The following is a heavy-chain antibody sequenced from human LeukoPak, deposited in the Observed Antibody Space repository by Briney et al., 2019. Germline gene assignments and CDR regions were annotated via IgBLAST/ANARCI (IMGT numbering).Heavy chain of an antibody. J-gene: IGHJ5*02. D-gene: IGHD2-8*01. CDR1: GGTFSSYA. Sequence: GASVKVSCKASGGTFSSYAISWVRQAPGQGPEWMAWISVYSGNTEYAQKFQDRVTLTADTSTGTVYMELRSLRSDDTAVYYCARDGWSLGPWGQGTLVTVSS. CDR2: ISVYSGNT. CDR3: ARDGWSLGP. V-gene: IGHV1-18*01.